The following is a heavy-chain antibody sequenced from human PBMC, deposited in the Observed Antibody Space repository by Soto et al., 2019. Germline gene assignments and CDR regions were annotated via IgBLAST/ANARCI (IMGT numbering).Heavy chain of an antibody. CDR1: GFTFSDYY. V-gene: IGHV3-11*01. J-gene: IGHJ4*02. CDR2: MSSSGSTI. Sequence: QVQLVESGGGLVKPGGSLRLSCAASGFTFSDYYMSWIRQAPGKGLEWVSYMSSSGSTIYYADSVKGRFTISRDNAKNSMYLQMNSLRAEDTAVYYCARVERGFVVVPAPAFDYWGQGTLVTVSS. CDR3: ARVERGFVVVPAPAFDY. D-gene: IGHD2-2*01.